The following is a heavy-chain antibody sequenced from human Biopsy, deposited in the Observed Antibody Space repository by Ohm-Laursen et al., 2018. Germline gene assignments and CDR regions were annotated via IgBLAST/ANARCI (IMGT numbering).Heavy chain of an antibody. Sequence: GTLSLTCTVSGGSISNNNYYWGWIRQPPGKGLEWIGSIFYRGSTHYKPPLKSQVTISVDTSKNQFSLKLNSVTAADTAVYYCARDYDTSGYYYVSWGQGTLVTVSS. V-gene: IGHV4-39*01. J-gene: IGHJ5*02. CDR2: IFYRGST. CDR3: ARDYDTSGYYYVS. CDR1: GGSISNNNYY. D-gene: IGHD3-22*01.